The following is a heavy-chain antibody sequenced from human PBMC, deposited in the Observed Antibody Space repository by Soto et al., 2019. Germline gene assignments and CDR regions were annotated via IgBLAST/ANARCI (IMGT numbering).Heavy chain of an antibody. Sequence: SVKVSCKASGFTFTSSAVQWVRQARGQRLEWIGWIVVGSGNTNYAQKFQERVTMTRDMSTSTAYMELSSLRSEDTAVYYCAADLSSGYYPPLYWGQGTLVAVT. CDR2: IVVGSGNT. CDR3: AADLSSGYYPPLY. V-gene: IGHV1-58*01. D-gene: IGHD3-22*01. J-gene: IGHJ4*02. CDR1: GFTFTSSA.